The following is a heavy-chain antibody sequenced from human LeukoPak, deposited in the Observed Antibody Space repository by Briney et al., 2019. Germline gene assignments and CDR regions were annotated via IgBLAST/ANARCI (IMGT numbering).Heavy chain of an antibody. CDR2: ISGSGGST. V-gene: IGHV3-23*01. J-gene: IGHJ6*02. CDR1: GFTFSSYA. D-gene: IGHD5-18*01. CDR3: ANHGYGYSYGMDV. Sequence: GGSLRLSCAASGFTFSSYAMSWVRQAPGKGLEWISAISGSGGSTYYADSVKGRFTISRDNSKNTLYLQMNSLRAEDTAVYYCANHGYGYSYGMDVWGQGTTVTVSS.